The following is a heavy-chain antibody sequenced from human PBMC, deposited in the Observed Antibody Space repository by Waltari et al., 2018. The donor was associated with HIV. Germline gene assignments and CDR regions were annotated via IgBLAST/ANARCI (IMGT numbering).Heavy chain of an antibody. CDR3: ARASHYIEFSTFDGDYYFDL. J-gene: IGHJ4*02. D-gene: IGHD3-9*01. V-gene: IGHV3-74*01. CDR2: IKSDGSTR. Sequence: VQLVESGGGSIKTGGSLRLSCAGSGFSVRNHWMDWVRQGPGKGLVWVARIKSDGSTRNYADAVKVRFVISRDNSRNTVYLQLNSVKVEDTAVYFCARASHYIEFSTFDGDYYFDLWGRGTRVAVSS. CDR1: GFSVRNHW.